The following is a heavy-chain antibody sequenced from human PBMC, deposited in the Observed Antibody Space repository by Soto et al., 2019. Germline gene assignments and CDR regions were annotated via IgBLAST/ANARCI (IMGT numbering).Heavy chain of an antibody. J-gene: IGHJ5*01. D-gene: IGHD3-16*01. V-gene: IGHV3-23*01. CDR2: ISDDGTRT. CDR3: VKGGWLDF. Sequence: EVRLLESGGGLVQPGGSLRLSCAASGFTFNTFEMSWVRQAPGRGLEWVSFISDDGTRTYYADAVKGRFTISRDNSKYRLYLQMNSLAVEDTAVYACVKGGWLDFWGQGTLVTVSS. CDR1: GFTFNTFE.